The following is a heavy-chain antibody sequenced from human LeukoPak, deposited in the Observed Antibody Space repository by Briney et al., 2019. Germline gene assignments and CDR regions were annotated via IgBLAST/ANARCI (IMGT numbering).Heavy chain of an antibody. D-gene: IGHD3-10*01. CDR2: IWYDGSNQ. Sequence: GGSLRLSCAASGFTFSRYSMHWVRQAPGKGLEWVAVIWYDGSNQYYADSVKGRFTISRDNSKNTLYLQLNSLRAEDTAVYYCVRDQLIRSGDWYFDLWGRGTLVTVSS. CDR1: GFTFSRYS. J-gene: IGHJ2*01. CDR3: VRDQLIRSGDWYFDL. V-gene: IGHV3-33*01.